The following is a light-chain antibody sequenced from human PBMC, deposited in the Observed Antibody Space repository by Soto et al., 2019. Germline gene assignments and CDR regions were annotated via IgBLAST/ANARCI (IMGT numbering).Light chain of an antibody. J-gene: IGKJ5*01. CDR2: GAS. CDR1: QGTSSY. Sequence: DIQFTQSPSFLSSSVGDRVTITCRAIQGTSSYLAWFQQKPGRAPKLLIYGASTLQSGVPARFSGSGSGTDFTLTISNLQPEDFATYYCQQLNAYPLTFGQGTRLEIK. V-gene: IGKV1-9*01. CDR3: QQLNAYPLT.